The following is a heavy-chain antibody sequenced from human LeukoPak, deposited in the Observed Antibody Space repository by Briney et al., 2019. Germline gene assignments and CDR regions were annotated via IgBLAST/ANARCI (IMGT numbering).Heavy chain of an antibody. J-gene: IGHJ6*02. CDR3: AKDTSSGYYYDYYYGMDV. D-gene: IGHD3-22*01. V-gene: IGHV3-23*01. CDR2: ISGSGGCT. CDR1: GFTFSSYA. Sequence: PGGSLRLSCAASGFTFSSYAMSWVRQAPGKGLEWVSAISGSGGCTYYADSVKGRFTISRDNSKNTLYLQMNSLRAEDTAVYYCAKDTSSGYYYDYYYGMDVWGQGTTVTVSS.